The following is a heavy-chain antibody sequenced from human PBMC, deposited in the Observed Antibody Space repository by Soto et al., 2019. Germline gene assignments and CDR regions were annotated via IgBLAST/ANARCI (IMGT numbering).Heavy chain of an antibody. CDR2: INHSGST. Sequence: QVQLQQWGAGLLKPSETLSLTCAVYGGSFSGYYWSWIRQPPGKGLEGIGEINHSGSTNYNPSLKSRVTISVATYKNLFYLKLSSVTAAGTAVYDCARGRLRLPYYYYFGMDVWGQGTTVTVSS. CDR1: GGSFSGYY. J-gene: IGHJ6*02. D-gene: IGHD2-15*01. CDR3: ARGRLRLPYYYYFGMDV. V-gene: IGHV4-34*01.